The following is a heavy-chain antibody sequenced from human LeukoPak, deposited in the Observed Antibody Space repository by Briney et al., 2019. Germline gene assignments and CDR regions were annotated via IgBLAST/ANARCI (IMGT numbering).Heavy chain of an antibody. V-gene: IGHV3-74*01. CDR3: ARDPVVPAALDV. D-gene: IGHD2-2*01. Sequence: GGSLRLSCAASGFTLGNYWMHWVCQAPGKGLEWVARINDDGISASYADSVKGRFTISRDNAVNTVYLEMNSLRVEDTAVYYCARDPVVPAALDVWGQGTAVTVSS. CDR1: GFTLGNYW. J-gene: IGHJ6*02. CDR2: INDDGISA.